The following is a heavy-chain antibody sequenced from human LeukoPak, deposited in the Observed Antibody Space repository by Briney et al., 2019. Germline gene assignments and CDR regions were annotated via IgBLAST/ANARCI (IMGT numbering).Heavy chain of an antibody. Sequence: PGGSLRLSCVGSGFSFSTSWMNWVRQAPGKGPEYVAYINEDGSEINYVDSVKGRFIISRDNTRNSLFLQLYSLRDEDTGMYYCARGAGRCGGACPSEDPWGQGTLVTVSS. CDR1: GFSFSTSW. D-gene: IGHD2-21*02. J-gene: IGHJ5*02. CDR2: INEDGSEI. V-gene: IGHV3-7*01. CDR3: ARGAGRCGGACPSEDP.